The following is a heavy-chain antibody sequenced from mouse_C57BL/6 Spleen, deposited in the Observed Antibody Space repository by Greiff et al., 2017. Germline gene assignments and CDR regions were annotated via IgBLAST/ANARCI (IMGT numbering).Heavy chain of an antibody. CDR3: TRRGNWDDY. J-gene: IGHJ2*01. CDR1: GYTFTDYE. V-gene: IGHV1-15*01. D-gene: IGHD4-1*01. CDR2: IDPETGGT. Sequence: QVQLQQSGAELVRPGASVTLSCKASGYTFTDYEMHWVKQTPVHGLEWIGAIDPETGGTAYNQKFKGKAILTADKSSSTAYMELRSLTSEDSAVYYCTRRGNWDDYWGQGTTLTVSS.